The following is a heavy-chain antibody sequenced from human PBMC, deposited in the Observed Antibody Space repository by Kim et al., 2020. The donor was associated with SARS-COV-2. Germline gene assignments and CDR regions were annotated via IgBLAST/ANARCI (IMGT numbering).Heavy chain of an antibody. J-gene: IGHJ4*02. Sequence: GGSLRLSCAASGFTFSTYAMTWVRQAPGKGLEWVARISASSENEYYAGPVKGRFTISRDNSKNTLFMQMSSLRAEDTAVYYCVKGTQSIYGKFDYWGQGT. CDR1: GFTFSTYA. CDR2: ISASSENE. D-gene: IGHD2-2*02. CDR3: VKGTQSIYGKFDY. V-gene: IGHV3-23*01.